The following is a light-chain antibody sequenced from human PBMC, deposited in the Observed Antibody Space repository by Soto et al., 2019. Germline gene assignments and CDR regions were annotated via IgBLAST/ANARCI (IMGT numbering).Light chain of an antibody. J-gene: IGKJ5*01. CDR2: AAS. CDR3: QQYNNWPPIT. Sequence: ERVITQSPASLSVSPGDRASLSCRASESVTSSLAWYQQKPGQPPRLLIYAASTRATDVPARFSGGGSETEFTLTISSLQSEDFAVYYCQQYNNWPPITFGQGTRLEIK. V-gene: IGKV3-15*01. CDR1: ESVTSS.